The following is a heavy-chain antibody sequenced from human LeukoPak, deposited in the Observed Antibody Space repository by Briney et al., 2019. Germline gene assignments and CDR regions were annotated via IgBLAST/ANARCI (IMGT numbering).Heavy chain of an antibody. V-gene: IGHV4-4*07. CDR3: ARRHAHPLDGDNSQFAFNI. CDR2: IYTSGSS. Sequence: SETLSLTCTVSGGSISGYYWTWIRQPAGKGLEWIGRIYTSGSSNYNPSLKSRVTMSLDTSKNQFSLKLRSVTAADTAVYYCARRHAHPLDGDNSQFAFNIWGQGTMVTVSS. J-gene: IGHJ3*02. CDR1: GGSISGYY. D-gene: IGHD4-23*01.